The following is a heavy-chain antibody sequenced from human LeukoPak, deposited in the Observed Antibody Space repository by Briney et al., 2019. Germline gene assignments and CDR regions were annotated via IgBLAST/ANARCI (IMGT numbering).Heavy chain of an antibody. J-gene: IGHJ4*02. CDR3: ARSGLRFGQDY. D-gene: IGHD5-12*01. Sequence: GGSLRLSCAASGFTFSSHAMSWVRQAPGKGLEWVSAISGSGGSTYYADSVKGRFTISRDNSKNTLYLQMNSLRAEDTAVYYCARSGLRFGQDYWGQGTLVTVSS. CDR1: GFTFSSHA. V-gene: IGHV3-23*01. CDR2: ISGSGGST.